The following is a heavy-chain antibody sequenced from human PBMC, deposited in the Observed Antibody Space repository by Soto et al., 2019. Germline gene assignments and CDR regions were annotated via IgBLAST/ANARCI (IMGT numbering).Heavy chain of an antibody. CDR3: ARDARNAAYDY. V-gene: IGHV3-48*02. D-gene: IGHD1-1*01. CDR1: GFTFSSHA. J-gene: IGHJ4*02. CDR2: IHGTRSII. Sequence: EVQLVESGGGLVQPGGSLKLSCAVSGFTFSSHAMNWVRQAPGKGLEWVAYIHGTRSIIYYADSVKSRFTISRDNAKNSLYLQMDSLRDADTALYHCARDARNAAYDYWGQGTLVTVSS.